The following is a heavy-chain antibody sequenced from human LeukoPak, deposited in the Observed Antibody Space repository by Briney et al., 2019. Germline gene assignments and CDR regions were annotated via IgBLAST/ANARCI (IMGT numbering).Heavy chain of an antibody. J-gene: IGHJ3*02. Sequence: ASVTVSCKASGYTFTSYGISWVRQAPGQGLEWMGWISAYNGNTNYAQKLQGRVTMTTDTSTSTAYMELRSLRSDDTAVYYCARAEEHRDAFDIWGQGTMVTVSS. CDR1: GYTFTSYG. D-gene: IGHD1-26*01. CDR3: ARAEEHRDAFDI. V-gene: IGHV1-18*01. CDR2: ISAYNGNT.